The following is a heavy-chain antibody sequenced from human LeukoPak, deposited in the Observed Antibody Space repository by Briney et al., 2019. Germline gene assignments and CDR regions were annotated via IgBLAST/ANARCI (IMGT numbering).Heavy chain of an antibody. Sequence: GGSLRLSCAASGFTFSSYGMHWVRQAPGKGLEWVAFIRYDGSNKYYADSVKGRFTISRDNSKNTLYLQMNSLRAEDTAVYYCAKDGVPIVATIYYMDVWGKGTTVTISS. CDR3: AKDGVPIVATIYYMDV. CDR2: IRYDGSNK. V-gene: IGHV3-30*02. CDR1: GFTFSSYG. D-gene: IGHD5-12*01. J-gene: IGHJ6*03.